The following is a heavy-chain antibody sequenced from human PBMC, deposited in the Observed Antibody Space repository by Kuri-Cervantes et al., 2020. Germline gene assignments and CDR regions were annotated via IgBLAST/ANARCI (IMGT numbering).Heavy chain of an antibody. CDR2: ISYDGSNK. CDR1: GFTFRNYG. CDR3: ARGDIVVVPAAHPYYYGMDV. D-gene: IGHD2-2*01. J-gene: IGHJ6*02. Sequence: GESLKISCAASGFTFRNYGMHWVRQAPGEGLEWVAVISYDGSNKYYADSVKGRFTISRDNSKNTLYLQMNSLRAEDTAVYYCARGDIVVVPAAHPYYYGMDVWGQGTTVTVSS. V-gene: IGHV3-30*03.